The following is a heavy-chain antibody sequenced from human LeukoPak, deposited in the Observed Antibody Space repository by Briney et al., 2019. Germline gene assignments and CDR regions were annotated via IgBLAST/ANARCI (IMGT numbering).Heavy chain of an antibody. Sequence: RSSETLSLTCTVSGGSISSYYWSWIRQPPGKGLEWIGYIYYSGSTNYNPSLKSRVTISVDTSKNQFSLKLSSVTAADTAVYYCAREGTYYYGSGTQRDWFDPWGQGTLVTVSS. CDR3: AREGTYYYGSGTQRDWFDP. J-gene: IGHJ5*02. CDR1: GGSISSYY. CDR2: IYYSGST. V-gene: IGHV4-59*12. D-gene: IGHD3-10*01.